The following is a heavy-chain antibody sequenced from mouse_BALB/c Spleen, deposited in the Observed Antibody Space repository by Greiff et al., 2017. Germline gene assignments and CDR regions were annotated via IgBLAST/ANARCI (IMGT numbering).Heavy chain of an antibody. CDR2: INPSTGYT. J-gene: IGHJ4*01. V-gene: IGHV1-7*01. Sequence: VQLQQSGAELAKPGASVKMSCKASGYTFTSYWMHWVKQRPGQGLEWIGYINPSTGYTEYNQKFKDKATLTADKSSSTAYMQLSSLTSEDSAVYFCARSHDYAMDYWGQGTSVTVSS. CDR1: GYTFTSYW. CDR3: ARSHDYAMDY.